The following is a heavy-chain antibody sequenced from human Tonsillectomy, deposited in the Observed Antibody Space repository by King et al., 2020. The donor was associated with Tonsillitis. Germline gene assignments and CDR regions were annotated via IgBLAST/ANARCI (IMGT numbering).Heavy chain of an antibody. CDR1: GFTFSSYA. CDR2: ISGSGGST. J-gene: IGHJ4*02. Sequence: EVQLVESGGGLVQPGGSLRLSCAASGFTFSSYAMNWVRQAPGKGLEWVSVISGSGGSTYYADSGKGRFTISRDNSENTLYLQMNSLRAEDTAVYYCAKVGYSYAEGKLDYWGQGTLVTVSS. D-gene: IGHD5-18*01. V-gene: IGHV3-23*04. CDR3: AKVGYSYAEGKLDY.